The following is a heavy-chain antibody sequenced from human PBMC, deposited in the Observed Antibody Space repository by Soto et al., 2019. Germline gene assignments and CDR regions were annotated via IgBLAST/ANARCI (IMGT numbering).Heavy chain of an antibody. V-gene: IGHV1-69*12. Sequence: QVQLVQSGAEVKKPGSSVKVSCKASGGTFSSYAISWVRQAPGQGLEWMGGIIPIFGTANYAQKFQGRVTITADESTSTAYMELSSLRSEDTAVYYCARGGGQGGISHSCPSLHLQINWFDPWGQGTLVTVSS. CDR2: IIPIFGTA. J-gene: IGHJ5*02. CDR3: ARGGGQGGISHSCPSLHLQINWFDP. CDR1: GGTFSSYA. D-gene: IGHD2-2*01.